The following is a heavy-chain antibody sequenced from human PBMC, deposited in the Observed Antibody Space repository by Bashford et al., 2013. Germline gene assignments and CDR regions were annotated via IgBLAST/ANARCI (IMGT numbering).Heavy chain of an antibody. J-gene: IGHJ3*02. CDR3: AKPRMGAGPYDAFDT. Sequence: VRQASRKGAGVGTSSISDRTSYIYYADSALGRFTVSRDNAQNSLFLQMDSLRVEDTAIYYCAKPRMGAGPYDAFDTWGQGTVVTVSS. CDR2: ISDRTSYI. D-gene: IGHD3-16*01. V-gene: IGHV3-21*01.